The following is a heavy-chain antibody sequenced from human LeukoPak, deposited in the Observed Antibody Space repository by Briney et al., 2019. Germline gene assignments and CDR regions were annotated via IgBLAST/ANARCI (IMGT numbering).Heavy chain of an antibody. CDR2: ISSDGSST. CDR3: VRSLDY. CDR1: GFTFSSYW. J-gene: IGHJ4*02. V-gene: IGHV3-74*01. Sequence: GGSLRLSCAASGFTFSSYWMHWVRQAPGKGLVWVSRISSDGSSTNYADSVKGRFTISRDNAKNIVYLQMNSLRVDDTAVYYCVRSLDYWGQGTLVTVSS.